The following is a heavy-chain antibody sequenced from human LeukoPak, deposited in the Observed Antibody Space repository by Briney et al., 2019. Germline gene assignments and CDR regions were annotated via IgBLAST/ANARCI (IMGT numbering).Heavy chain of an antibody. D-gene: IGHD6-6*01. CDR2: IKYDGSEK. Sequence: GGSLRLSCAASGFSFSTTWMTFVRQAPGKVLEWVANIKYDGSEKYYADSLKGRFTLSRDNARNSLYLQMNSLRAEDTAVYYCAKDGVKAARARTYHYYMDVWGKGTTVTVSS. J-gene: IGHJ6*03. V-gene: IGHV3-7*01. CDR3: AKDGVKAARARTYHYYMDV. CDR1: GFSFSTTW.